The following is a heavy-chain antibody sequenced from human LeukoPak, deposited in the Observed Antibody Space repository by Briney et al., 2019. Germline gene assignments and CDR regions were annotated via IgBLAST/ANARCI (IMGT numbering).Heavy chain of an antibody. Sequence: SVKVSCTASGGTFSSYAISWVRQAPGQGLEWMGRITPILGIANYAQKFQGRVTITADKSTSTAYMELSSLRSEDTAVYYCARAVTTWFDPWGQGTLVTVSS. CDR2: ITPILGIA. CDR1: GGTFSSYA. J-gene: IGHJ5*02. D-gene: IGHD4-17*01. CDR3: ARAVTTWFDP. V-gene: IGHV1-69*04.